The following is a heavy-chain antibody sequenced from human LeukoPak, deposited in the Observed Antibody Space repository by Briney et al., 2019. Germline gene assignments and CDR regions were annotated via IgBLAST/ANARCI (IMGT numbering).Heavy chain of an antibody. CDR3: TTERRESSGWYNWCFDY. J-gene: IGHJ4*02. D-gene: IGHD6-19*01. Sequence: PGGSLRLSCEVSGFTFSNAWMSWVRQAPGKGLEWVGRVKSKTDGGTTDYGAPVKGRFTISRDGSKNTLYLQMNNLKTEDTAVYYCTTERRESSGWYNWCFDYWGQGTLVTVSS. V-gene: IGHV3-15*01. CDR1: GFTFSNAW. CDR2: VKSKTDGGTT.